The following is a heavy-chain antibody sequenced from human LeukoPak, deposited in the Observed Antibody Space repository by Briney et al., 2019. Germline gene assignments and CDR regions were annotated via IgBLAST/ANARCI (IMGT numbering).Heavy chain of an antibody. V-gene: IGHV3-30*04. Sequence: GGSLRLSCAASGFTFSSYAMHWVRQAPGKGLEWVAVISYGGSNKYYADSVKGRFTISRDNSKNTLYLQMNSLRAEDTAVYYCARVPATVAAFDYWGQGTLVTVSS. J-gene: IGHJ4*02. CDR2: ISYGGSNK. CDR3: ARVPATVAAFDY. D-gene: IGHD4-23*01. CDR1: GFTFSSYA.